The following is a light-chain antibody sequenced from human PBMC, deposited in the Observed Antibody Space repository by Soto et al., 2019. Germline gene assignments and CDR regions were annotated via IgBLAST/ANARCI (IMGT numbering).Light chain of an antibody. CDR2: EVS. CDR1: NNDVGTYNY. Sequence: QSVLTQPASVSGSPGQSITISCTGTNNDVGTYNYVSWYQDHPGKAPKLIIYEVSKRPSGVSHRFSGSKSGNTASLTISGLQAEDEADYYCSSYTSSSPYVFGTGTKVTVL. CDR3: SSYTSSSPYV. J-gene: IGLJ1*01. V-gene: IGLV2-14*01.